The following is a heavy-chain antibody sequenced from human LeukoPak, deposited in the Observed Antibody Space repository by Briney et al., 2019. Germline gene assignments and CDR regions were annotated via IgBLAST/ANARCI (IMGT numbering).Heavy chain of an antibody. D-gene: IGHD2-2*03. J-gene: IGHJ4*02. CDR1: GYTFTSYA. Sequence: ASVKVSCEASGYTFTSYAMNWVRQAPGQGLEWMGWINTNTGNPTYAQGFTGRFVFSLDTSVSTAYLQISSLKAEDTAVYYCARGGYCSSTSCYAVDYWGQGTLVTVSS. CDR2: INTNTGNP. V-gene: IGHV7-4-1*02. CDR3: ARGGYCSSTSCYAVDY.